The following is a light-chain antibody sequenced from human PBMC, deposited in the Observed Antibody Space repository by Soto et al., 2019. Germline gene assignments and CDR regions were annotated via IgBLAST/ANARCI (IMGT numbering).Light chain of an antibody. J-gene: IGKJ5*01. CDR1: QGVTKW. V-gene: IGKV1-12*01. CDR2: CAS. CDR3: KQPNSFPHT. Sequence: DIQLTQSPSSLSASVGGRVTITCRASQGVTKWLAWYQQYPGTVPIRLCHCASNMQPGVTSRFSGSGSGTDFILPITTLHPEDIGTYLCKQPNSFPHTFGQGTRLEI.